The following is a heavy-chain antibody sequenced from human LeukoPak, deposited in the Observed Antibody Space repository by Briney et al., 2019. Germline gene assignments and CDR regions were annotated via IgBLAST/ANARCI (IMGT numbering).Heavy chain of an antibody. Sequence: SETLSLTCTVSGGSISSGDYYWSWIRQPPGKGLEWIGYIYYSGSTNYNPSLKSRVTISVDTSKNQFSLKLSSVTAADTAVYYCARGNSSSWYVYYYYGMDVWGQGTTVTVSS. CDR3: ARGNSSSWYVYYYYGMDV. V-gene: IGHV4-30-4*01. CDR2: IYYSGST. D-gene: IGHD6-13*01. CDR1: GGSISSGDYY. J-gene: IGHJ6*02.